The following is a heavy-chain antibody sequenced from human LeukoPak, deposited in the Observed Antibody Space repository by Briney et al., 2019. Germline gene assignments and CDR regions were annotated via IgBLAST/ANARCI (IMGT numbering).Heavy chain of an antibody. CDR2: IYSGDST. J-gene: IGHJ3*02. CDR1: GFTASANY. CDR3: ARVFWEKDGFIGAFDI. V-gene: IGHV3-66*01. D-gene: IGHD3-3*01. Sequence: GGSLRLSCAADGFTASANYMSWVRQAPGKGLEWVSIIYSGDSTYYADAVKGRFAISRDNSKNTLYLQMNSLRAEDTAVYYCARVFWEKDGFIGAFDIWGQGTMVTVSS.